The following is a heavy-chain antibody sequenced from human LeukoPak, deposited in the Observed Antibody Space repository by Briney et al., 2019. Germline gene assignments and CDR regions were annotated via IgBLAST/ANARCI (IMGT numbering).Heavy chain of an antibody. J-gene: IGHJ4*02. CDR3: ARGRGYYDSSGYYSDY. Sequence: GGSLRLSCAASGFTFSSYWMSWVRQAPGKGLEWVANIKQDGSEKYYVDSVKGRFTISRDNAKNTLYLQMNSLRAEDTAVYYCARGRGYYDSSGYYSDYWGQGTLVTVSS. CDR1: GFTFSSYW. V-gene: IGHV3-7*01. D-gene: IGHD3-22*01. CDR2: IKQDGSEK.